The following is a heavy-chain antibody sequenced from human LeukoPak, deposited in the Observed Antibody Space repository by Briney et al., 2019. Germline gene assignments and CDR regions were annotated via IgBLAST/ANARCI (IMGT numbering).Heavy chain of an antibody. J-gene: IGHJ4*02. CDR3: ARARILGYCSGGSCYSLDY. Sequence: SETLSLTCTVSGGSISSGSYYWSWIRQPAGKGLEWIGRIYNSGSTNYNPSLKSRVTISVDTSKNQFSLKLSSVTAADTAVYYCARARILGYCSGGSCYSLDYWGQGTLVTVSS. CDR2: IYNSGST. CDR1: GGSISSGSYY. V-gene: IGHV4-61*02. D-gene: IGHD2-15*01.